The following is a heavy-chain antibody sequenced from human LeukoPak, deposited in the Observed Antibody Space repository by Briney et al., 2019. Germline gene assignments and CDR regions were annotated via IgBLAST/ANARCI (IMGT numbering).Heavy chain of an antibody. CDR1: GYTFTSYY. D-gene: IGHD6-13*01. J-gene: IGHJ4*02. Sequence: ASVKVSCKASGYTFTSYYMHWVRQAPGQGLEWMGIINPSGGSTSYAQKFQGRVTMTRDMSTSTAYMELSSLRSEDTAVYYCAVYSSSFKVFDYWGQGTLVTVSS. CDR2: INPSGGST. V-gene: IGHV1-46*01. CDR3: AVYSSSFKVFDY.